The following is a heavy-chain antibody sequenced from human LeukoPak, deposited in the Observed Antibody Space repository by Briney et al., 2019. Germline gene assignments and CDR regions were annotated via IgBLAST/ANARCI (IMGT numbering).Heavy chain of an antibody. CDR3: AKADTTLDPFDH. D-gene: IGHD5-18*01. J-gene: IGHJ4*02. V-gene: IGHV3-43*02. CDR1: GFTFSTYA. Sequence: SGGSLRLSCAVSGFTFSTYAMNWVRQAPGKGLEWVSAISGSAGRTYYADSVKGRFTISRDNSKNSLYLQMNSLRTEDTALYYCAKADTTLDPFDHWGQGTLVTVSS. CDR2: ISGSAGRT.